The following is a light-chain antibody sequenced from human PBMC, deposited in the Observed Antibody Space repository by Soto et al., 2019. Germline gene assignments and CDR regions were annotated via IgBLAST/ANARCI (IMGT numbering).Light chain of an antibody. CDR2: QVS. J-gene: IGKJ2*01. V-gene: IGKV2-30*02. CDR1: QGLLHSDGATF. CDR3: MQGTHRPYT. Sequence: DVVMTQSPLSLPVTLGQPASISCRSSQGLLHSDGATFLDWFQQRPGHSPRRLIYQVSNRDSGVPDRFTGSGSATDFTLKISRVETEDVGVYYCMQGTHRPYTFGQGTKLEI.